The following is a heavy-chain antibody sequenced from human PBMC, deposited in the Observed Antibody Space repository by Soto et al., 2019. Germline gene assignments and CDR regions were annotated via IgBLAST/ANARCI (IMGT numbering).Heavy chain of an antibody. CDR2: ISAYNGNT. Sequence: EASVKVSCKASGYTFTSYGISWVRQAPGQGLEWMGWISAYNGNTNYAQKLQGRVTMTTDTSTSTAYMELRSLRSDDTAVYYCATYSSSWYWFDPWGQGTLVTVSS. CDR3: ATYSSSWYWFDP. J-gene: IGHJ5*02. D-gene: IGHD6-13*01. V-gene: IGHV1-18*01. CDR1: GYTFTSYG.